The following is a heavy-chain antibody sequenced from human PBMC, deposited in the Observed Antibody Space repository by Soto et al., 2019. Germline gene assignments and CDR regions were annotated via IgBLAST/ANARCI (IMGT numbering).Heavy chain of an antibody. CDR1: GFTFRSFG. V-gene: IGHV3-23*01. CDR3: AKASTVTYYYYGMDV. J-gene: IGHJ6*02. CDR2: ISGSGGST. D-gene: IGHD4-17*01. Sequence: GGSLRLSCAASGFTFRSFGMHWVRQAPGKGLEWVSAISGSGGSTYYADSVKGRFTISRDNSKNTLYLQMNSLRAEDTAVYYCAKASTVTYYYYGMDVWGQGTTVTVSS.